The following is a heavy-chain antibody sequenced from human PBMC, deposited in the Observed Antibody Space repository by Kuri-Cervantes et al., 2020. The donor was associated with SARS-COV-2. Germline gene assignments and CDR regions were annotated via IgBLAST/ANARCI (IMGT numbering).Heavy chain of an antibody. CDR3: ARWNYDFWSGYCYPLFDY. J-gene: IGHJ4*02. CDR1: GGSISSHY. V-gene: IGHV4-59*08. Sequence: SETLSLTCTVSGGSISSHYWSWIRQPQGKGLEWVGYIDYSGSTNYNPSLKSRVTISVDTSKNQFSLKLSSVTAADTAVYYCARWNYDFWSGYCYPLFDYWGQGTLVTVSS. D-gene: IGHD3-3*01. CDR2: IDYSGST.